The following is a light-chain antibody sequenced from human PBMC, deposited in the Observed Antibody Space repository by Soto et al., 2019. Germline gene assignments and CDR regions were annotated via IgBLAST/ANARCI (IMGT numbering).Light chain of an antibody. CDR1: QSISSW. J-gene: IGKJ1*01. CDR2: DAS. V-gene: IGKV1-5*01. CDR3: QQYNSYSGT. Sequence: DIQMPQSPSTLSASVGDRVTITFRASQSISSWLAWYQQKPGKAPKLLIYDASSLESGVPSRFSGSGSGTEFTLTISSLQPDDFATYYCQQYNSYSGTFGQGTKVDIK.